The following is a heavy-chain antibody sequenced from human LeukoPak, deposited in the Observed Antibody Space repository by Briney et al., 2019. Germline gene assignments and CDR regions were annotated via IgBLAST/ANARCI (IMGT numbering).Heavy chain of an antibody. V-gene: IGHV3-66*02. CDR1: GFTVSSNY. D-gene: IGHD1-26*01. CDR3: ARGVVRGSYFWPHDY. J-gene: IGHJ4*02. CDR2: IYSGGST. Sequence: HAGGSLRLSCAASGFTVSSNYMSWVRQAPGKGLEWVSVIYSGGSTYYADSVKGRFTISRDNSKNTLYLQMNSLRAEDTAVYYCARGVVRGSYFWPHDYWAREPWSPSPQ.